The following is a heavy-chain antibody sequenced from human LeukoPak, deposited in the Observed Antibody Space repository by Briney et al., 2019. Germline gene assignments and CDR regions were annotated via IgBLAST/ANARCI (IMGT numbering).Heavy chain of an antibody. CDR3: VRGSSVTMVRGVIVTYGLDV. Sequence: SETLSLTCGVSGGFIRSSGYSWSWIRQSPEMGLEWIGNIYHSGDTYYNPSLKNRLTISVDRLKNQFSLRLTSVTAADTAVYYCVRGSSVTMVRGVIVTYGLDVWGQGTTVTVSS. V-gene: IGHV4-30-2*06. J-gene: IGHJ6*02. CDR2: IYHSGDT. D-gene: IGHD3-10*01. CDR1: GGFIRSSGYS.